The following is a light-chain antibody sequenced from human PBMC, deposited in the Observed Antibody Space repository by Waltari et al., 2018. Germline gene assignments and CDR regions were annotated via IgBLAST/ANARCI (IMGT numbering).Light chain of an antibody. V-gene: IGKV1-5*03. CDR1: QSLSNW. CDR3: QQYNSYSLLT. Sequence: DIQMTQSPSTLSASVGDRVTITCRASQSLSNWFAWYQQKPGKAPKLLIYKASTLESGVPSRFSGSGSGTEFTLTISSLQPDDFATYYCQQYNSYSLLTFGGGTKVEIK. CDR2: KAS. J-gene: IGKJ4*01.